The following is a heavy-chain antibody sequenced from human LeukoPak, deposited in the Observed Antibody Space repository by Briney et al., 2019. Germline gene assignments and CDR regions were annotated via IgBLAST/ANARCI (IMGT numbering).Heavy chain of an antibody. CDR2: INHSGST. Sequence: SETLSLTCAVYGGSFSGYYWSWIRQPPGKGLEWIGEINHSGSTNYNPSLKSRVTISVDTSKNQFSLKLSSVTAADTAVYYCARRSSSWYWTWRFDYWGQGTLVTVSS. CDR3: ARRSSSWYWTWRFDY. D-gene: IGHD6-13*01. J-gene: IGHJ4*02. V-gene: IGHV4-34*01. CDR1: GGSFSGYY.